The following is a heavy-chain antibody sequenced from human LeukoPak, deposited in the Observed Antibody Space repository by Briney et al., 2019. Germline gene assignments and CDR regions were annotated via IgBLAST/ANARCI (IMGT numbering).Heavy chain of an antibody. Sequence: SETLSLTCTVSGGSISSSSYYWGWIRQPPGKGLEWIGSIYYSGSTYYNPSLKSRVTISVDTSKNQFSLKLSSVTAADTAVYYCARLSYYDFWSGYYMGFDYWGQGTLVTVSS. J-gene: IGHJ4*02. CDR1: GGSISSSSYY. D-gene: IGHD3-3*01. V-gene: IGHV4-39*01. CDR3: ARLSYYDFWSGYYMGFDY. CDR2: IYYSGST.